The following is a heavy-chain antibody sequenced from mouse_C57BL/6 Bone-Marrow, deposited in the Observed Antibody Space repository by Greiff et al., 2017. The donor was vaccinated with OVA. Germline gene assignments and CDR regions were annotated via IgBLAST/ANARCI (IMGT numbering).Heavy chain of an antibody. CDR3: AREAAYYSNYVAY. Sequence: VNLVESGAELARPGASVKLSCKASGYTFTSYGISWVKQRTGQGLEWIGEIYPRSGNTYYNEKFKGKATLTADKSSSTAYMELRSLTSEDSAVYFCAREAAYYSNYVAYWGQGTLVTVSA. D-gene: IGHD2-5*01. V-gene: IGHV1-81*01. CDR2: IYPRSGNT. CDR1: GYTFTSYG. J-gene: IGHJ3*01.